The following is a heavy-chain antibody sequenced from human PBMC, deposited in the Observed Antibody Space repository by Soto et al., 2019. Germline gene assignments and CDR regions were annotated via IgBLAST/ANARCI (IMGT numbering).Heavy chain of an antibody. CDR1: GYSISSGYY. V-gene: IGHV4-38-2*01. CDR3: ARVGPWVPYYYDSSPYTFENWFDP. J-gene: IGHJ5*02. D-gene: IGHD3-22*01. Sequence: PSETVSLTCAVSGYSISSGYYWGWLRQPPGKGREGLGIIYHGGSTYYNPSLNSRVTLSIDMTNNHVSLILNSVTAADTAVYYCARVGPWVPYYYDSSPYTFENWFDPWGQGTLVTVSS. CDR2: IYHGGST.